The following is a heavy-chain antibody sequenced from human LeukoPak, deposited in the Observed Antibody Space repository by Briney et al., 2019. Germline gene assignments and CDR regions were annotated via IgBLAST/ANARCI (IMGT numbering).Heavy chain of an antibody. CDR2: ISYDGSNK. J-gene: IGHJ4*02. CDR3: AKDQGDIVATSYFDY. CDR1: GFTFSSYA. V-gene: IGHV3-30-3*01. Sequence: PGGSLRLSCAASGFTFSSYAMHWVRQAPGKGLEWVAVISYDGSNKYYADSVKGRFTISRDNSKNTLYLQMNSLRAEDTAVYYCAKDQGDIVATSYFDYWGQGTLVTVSS. D-gene: IGHD5-12*01.